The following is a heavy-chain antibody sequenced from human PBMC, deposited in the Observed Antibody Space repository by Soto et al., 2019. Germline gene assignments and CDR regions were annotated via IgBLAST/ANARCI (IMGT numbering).Heavy chain of an antibody. CDR2: ISGSGDST. D-gene: IGHD1-26*01. Sequence: EVQLLESGGGLVQPGGSLRLSCAASGFTFSSYAMRWVRQAPVKGLEWVSAISGSGDSTYYADSVKGRFTISRDNSKNTRYLQRNSLSAEDTAVDYCARRGSGSDYDYWGQGTLVTVSS. CDR3: ARRGSGSDYDY. J-gene: IGHJ4*02. CDR1: GFTFSSYA. V-gene: IGHV3-23*01.